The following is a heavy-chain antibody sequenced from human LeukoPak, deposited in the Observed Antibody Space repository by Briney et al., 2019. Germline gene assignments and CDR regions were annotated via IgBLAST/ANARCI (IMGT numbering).Heavy chain of an antibody. CDR1: GFSLSNATMG. V-gene: IGHV2-26*01. CDR2: IFSNDEK. J-gene: IGHJ4*02. CDR3: ARMYGWGYSYAFYFDY. D-gene: IGHD5-18*01. Sequence: SGPVLVKPTETLTLTCTVSGFSLSNATMGVSWIRQPPGKALEWLAHIFSNDEKSYSTSLKNRLAISKDTSKGQVVLTMTNVDPVDTATYYCARMYGWGYSYAFYFDYWGRGTLVTVSS.